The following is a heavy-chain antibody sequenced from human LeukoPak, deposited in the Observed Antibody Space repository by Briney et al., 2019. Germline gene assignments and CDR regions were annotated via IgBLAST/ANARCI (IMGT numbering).Heavy chain of an antibody. CDR2: IKQDGSEK. CDR1: GFTFSSYW. D-gene: IGHD3-22*01. CDR3: ARDVIRSSYYDSSGYHLSYFDY. J-gene: IGHJ4*02. V-gene: IGHV3-7*01. Sequence: GGSLRLSCAASGFTFSSYWMSWVRQAPGKGLEWVANIKQDGSEKYYVDSVKGRFTISRDNAKNSLYLQMNSLRAEDTAVYYCARDVIRSSYYDSSGYHLSYFDYWGQGTLVTVSP.